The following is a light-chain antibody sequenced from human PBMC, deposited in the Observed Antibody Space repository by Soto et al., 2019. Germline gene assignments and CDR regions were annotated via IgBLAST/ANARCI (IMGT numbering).Light chain of an antibody. CDR1: QSINIY. CDR3: QHYNSFSEA. Sequence: IQGTQSPATLSASVGDRVTITCRASQSINIYLAWYRQKPRKAPKLLIYKASTLKSGVPSRFSGSGSGTEFTLTISSLQPDDFATYYCQHYNSFSEAFGQGTNVDI. CDR2: KAS. J-gene: IGKJ1*01. V-gene: IGKV1-5*03.